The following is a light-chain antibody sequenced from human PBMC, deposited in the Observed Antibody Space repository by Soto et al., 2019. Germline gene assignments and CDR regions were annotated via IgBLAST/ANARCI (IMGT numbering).Light chain of an antibody. CDR1: SSDIGSYNR. Sequence: QSALTQPPSVSGSPGQSVTISCTGTSSDIGSYNRVSWYQQPPGAAPKLMICDVNNRPSGVPERFSGSKSGNTASLTIFGLQAEDEADYYCSSFTTSDTYVFGTGIKLNVL. J-gene: IGLJ1*01. CDR3: SSFTTSDTYV. CDR2: DVN. V-gene: IGLV2-18*02.